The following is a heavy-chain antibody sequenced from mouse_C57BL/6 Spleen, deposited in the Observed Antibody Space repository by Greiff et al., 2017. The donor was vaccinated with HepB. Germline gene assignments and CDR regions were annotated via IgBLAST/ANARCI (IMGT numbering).Heavy chain of an antibody. CDR2: IDPNSGGT. CDR3: ARQGFITTVVEGFAY. Sequence: QVQLQQPGAELVKPGASVKLSCKASGYTFTSYWMHWVKQRPGRGLVWIGRIDPNSGGTKYNEKFKSKATLTVDKPSSTAYMQLSSLTSEDSAVYYCARQGFITTVVEGFAYWGQGTLVTVSA. CDR1: GYTFTSYW. V-gene: IGHV1-72*01. D-gene: IGHD1-1*01. J-gene: IGHJ3*01.